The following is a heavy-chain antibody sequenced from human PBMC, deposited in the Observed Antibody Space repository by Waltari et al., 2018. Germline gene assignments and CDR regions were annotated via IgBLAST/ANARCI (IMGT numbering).Heavy chain of an antibody. J-gene: IGHJ4*02. CDR2: ICYSGGT. CDR3: AGVEVVAGDFSLDY. CDR1: GGSISSSRYY. V-gene: IGHV4-39*07. Sequence: QLQLPESGPGLVKPSETLSLTCTVSGGSISSSRYYWGWIRRAPGKGLEWIGRICYSGGTTNYPPPKSRITIIVDASTNQFSQMLRSGLAADTAVEYCAGVEVVAGDFSLDYWGQGTLVTVSS. D-gene: IGHD2-2*01.